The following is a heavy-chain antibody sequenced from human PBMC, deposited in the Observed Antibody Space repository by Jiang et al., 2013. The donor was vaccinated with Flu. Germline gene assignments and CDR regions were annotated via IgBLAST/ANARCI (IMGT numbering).Heavy chain of an antibody. Sequence: QLVESGPGLVKPSETLSLTCTVSGGSISGYYCSWIRQPAGKGLEWIGRIYTSGSTNYNPSLKSRVTMSVDTSKNQFSLKLNSVTAADTAVYYCARDRAPGGSYGYYFDYWGQGTLVTVSS. CDR3: ARDRAPGGSYGYYFDY. J-gene: IGHJ4*02. CDR1: GGSISGYY. V-gene: IGHV4-4*07. D-gene: IGHD1-26*01. CDR2: IYTSGST.